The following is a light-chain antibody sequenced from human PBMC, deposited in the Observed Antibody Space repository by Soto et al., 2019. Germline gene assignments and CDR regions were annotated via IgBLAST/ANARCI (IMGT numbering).Light chain of an antibody. CDR1: QSISSW. CDR3: QQYDSYPDT. J-gene: IGKJ4*01. V-gene: IGKV1-5*03. CDR2: KAS. Sequence: DIQMTQSPSTLSASVGDRVTITCRASQSISSWLAWYQHKPGKAPNLLIYKASSLESGVPSRFNGSGSGTKFALSVSSLQTDDFATDECQQYDSYPDTFGGGTKVEIK.